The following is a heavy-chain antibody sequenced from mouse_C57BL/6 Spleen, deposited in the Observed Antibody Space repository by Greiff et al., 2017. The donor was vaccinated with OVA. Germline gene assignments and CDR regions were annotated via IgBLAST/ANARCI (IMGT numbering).Heavy chain of an antibody. Sequence: VQLQQSGPELVKPGASVKLPCKASGYTFTDYNMGWVKQRNGQSLEWIGDINPNSGGTFYNQKFKGKATLTVDKSSSTAYMELRSLTSEDSAVYVCARERDSYAMDVWGPGPSVTVSS. CDR1: GYTFTDYN. CDR2: INPNSGGT. V-gene: IGHV1-18*01. CDR3: ARERDSYAMDV. J-gene: IGHJ4*01.